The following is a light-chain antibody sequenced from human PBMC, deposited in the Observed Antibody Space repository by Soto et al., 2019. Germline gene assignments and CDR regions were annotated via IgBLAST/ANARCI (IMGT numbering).Light chain of an antibody. CDR2: EVS. J-gene: IGLJ3*02. Sequence: QSALPQPASVSGSPGQSTTISCTGTSSDVGGFNYVSWYQQYPGEAPKLLIYEVSNRPSGVSSWFSGSKSGNTASLTISGLQADDEGDYYCSSFTTSNTWVFGGGTKLTVL. CDR3: SSFTTSNTWV. CDR1: SSDVGGFNY. V-gene: IGLV2-14*01.